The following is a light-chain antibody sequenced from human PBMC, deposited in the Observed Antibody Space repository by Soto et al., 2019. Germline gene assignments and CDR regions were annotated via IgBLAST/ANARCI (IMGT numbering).Light chain of an antibody. CDR3: AAWDDSLNGRV. CDR2: SYD. V-gene: IGLV1-44*01. J-gene: IGLJ2*01. CDR1: SSNIGSNT. Sequence: QSVLTQPPSASGTPGQRVTISCSGSSSNIGSNTVNWYQQLPGTAPKLLIYSYDQRPSGVPDRFSGSKSGTSASLAISVLQSEDEADYYCAAWDDSLNGRVFGGGTKVTVL.